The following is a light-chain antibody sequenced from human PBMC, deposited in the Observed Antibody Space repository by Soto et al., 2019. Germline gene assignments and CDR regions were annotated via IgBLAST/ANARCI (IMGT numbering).Light chain of an antibody. Sequence: SYELTQPPSVSVAPGKTARITCGGNNIGSKSVHWYQQKPGQAPVLVIYFDSDRPSGIPERFSGSNSANTATLIISTVEAGDEADYYCQVWDSSSEQVIFGGGTKLTVL. CDR3: QVWDSSSEQVI. CDR2: FDS. J-gene: IGLJ2*01. CDR1: NIGSKS. V-gene: IGLV3-21*04.